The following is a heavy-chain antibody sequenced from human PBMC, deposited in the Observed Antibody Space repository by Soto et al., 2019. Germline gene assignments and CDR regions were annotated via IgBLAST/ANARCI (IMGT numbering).Heavy chain of an antibody. CDR1: GFSFSRYS. CDR2: INSEGRRT. Sequence: EVQLVESGGGLVRPGGSLRVSCAASGFSFSRYSMHWVRQSPGTGLVWVSRINSEGRRTHYADSVRGRFTISRDNAKNTLYLQMNSLRDEDRAVYYCARDSESGYDFWSGTPIGYFDLWGRGTLVTVSS. D-gene: IGHD3-3*01. V-gene: IGHV3-74*01. J-gene: IGHJ2*01. CDR3: ARDSESGYDFWSGTPIGYFDL.